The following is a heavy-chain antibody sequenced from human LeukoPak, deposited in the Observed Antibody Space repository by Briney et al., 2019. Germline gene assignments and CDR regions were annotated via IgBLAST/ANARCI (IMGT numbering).Heavy chain of an antibody. CDR3: ARGLGVRGGENDY. V-gene: IGHV1-46*01. Sequence: ASVKVSCKAFGYTFTSNYMHWVRQAPGQGPEWMGVISPSGGSTTYAQKFQGRVTLTRDMSTSTDYLELSSLRSEDTAVYYCARGLGVRGGENDYWGQGTLVTVSS. CDR1: GYTFTSNY. CDR2: ISPSGGST. J-gene: IGHJ4*02. D-gene: IGHD3-10*01.